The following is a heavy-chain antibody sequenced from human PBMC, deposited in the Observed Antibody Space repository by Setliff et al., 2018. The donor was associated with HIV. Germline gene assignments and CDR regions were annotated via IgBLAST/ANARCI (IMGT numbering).Heavy chain of an antibody. J-gene: IGHJ4*02. CDR1: GFAFTSHW. V-gene: IGHV3-74*01. CDR2: ISSDGSST. Sequence: PGGSLRLSCAASGFAFTSHWMHWVRQAPGKGLVWVARISSDGSSTTYADSVKGRFTISRDNAKNTLYLQMNSLRVEDMAVYYCAQRLPFDYWGQGTLVTVSS. CDR3: AQRLPFDY.